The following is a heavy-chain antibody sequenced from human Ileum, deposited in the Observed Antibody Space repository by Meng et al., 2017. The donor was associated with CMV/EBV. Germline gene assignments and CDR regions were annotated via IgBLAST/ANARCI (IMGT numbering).Heavy chain of an antibody. V-gene: IGHV3-15*01. Sequence: EVQLVESGGGLIKPGGYLRLSCAASGFTFTDAWMSWVRQAPGKGLEWVGRIKAKADGGTTEYPAPVKGRFTISRDDSKNTLFLQMNSLKTEDTAVYYCTTGRAHWGQGTLVTVSS. CDR1: GFTFTDAW. CDR3: TTGRAH. J-gene: IGHJ4*02. CDR2: IKAKADGGTT.